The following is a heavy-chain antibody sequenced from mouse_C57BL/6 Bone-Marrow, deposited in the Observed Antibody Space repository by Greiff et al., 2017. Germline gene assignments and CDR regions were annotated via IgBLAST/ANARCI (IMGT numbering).Heavy chain of an antibody. CDR2: ISSGGSYT. CDR1: GFTFSSYG. J-gene: IGHJ2*01. Sequence: VQLQQSGGDLVKPGGSLKLSCAASGFTFSSYGMSWVRQTPDKRLEWVATISSGGSYTYYPDSVKGRFTISRDNAKNTLYLQMSSLKSEDTAMYYCARWGYGRREFDYGGQGTTLTVSS. CDR3: ARWGYGRREFDY. D-gene: IGHD1-1*01. V-gene: IGHV5-6*01.